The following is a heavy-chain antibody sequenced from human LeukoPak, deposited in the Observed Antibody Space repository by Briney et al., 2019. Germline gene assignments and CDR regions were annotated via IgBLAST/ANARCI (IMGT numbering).Heavy chain of an antibody. Sequence: PGGSLRLSCAASGFTFSSYSMNWVRQAPGKGLEWVSSISSSSSYIYCADSVKGRFTISRDSAKNSLYLQMNSLRAEDTAVYYCARDRIRHGDAFDIWGQGTMVTVSS. J-gene: IGHJ3*02. V-gene: IGHV3-21*01. CDR2: ISSSSSYI. D-gene: IGHD2-21*01. CDR1: GFTFSSYS. CDR3: ARDRIRHGDAFDI.